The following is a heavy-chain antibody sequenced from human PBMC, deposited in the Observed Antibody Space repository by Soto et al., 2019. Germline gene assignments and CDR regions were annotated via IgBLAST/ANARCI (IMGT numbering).Heavy chain of an antibody. D-gene: IGHD3-22*01. V-gene: IGHV1-3*01. CDR1: GYTFSIYS. J-gene: IGHJ6*02. CDR3: ARPYYYDTTGYYSSHYYFYFGMDV. Sequence: ASVKVSCKASGYTFSIYSIHWVRQAPGQSLEWMGWINAGNGNTKYSQKFQVRVTFTRDTSANTAYMELSSLRSEDAAVYYCARPYYYDTTGYYSSHYYFYFGMDVWGQGTTVTVSS. CDR2: INAGNGNT.